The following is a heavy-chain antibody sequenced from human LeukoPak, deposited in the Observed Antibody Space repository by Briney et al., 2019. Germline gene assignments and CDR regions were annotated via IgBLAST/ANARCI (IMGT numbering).Heavy chain of an antibody. Sequence: GGSLRLSCAASGFTFSSYSVNWVRQAPGKGLEWVSSISSSSTYIYYADSVKGRFTISRDNAKNSLYLQMSSLRAEDTAVYYCAREGPAGSYVFYFDYWGQGTLVTVSS. J-gene: IGHJ4*02. D-gene: IGHD1-26*01. CDR2: ISSSSTYI. CDR3: AREGPAGSYVFYFDY. V-gene: IGHV3-21*01. CDR1: GFTFSSYS.